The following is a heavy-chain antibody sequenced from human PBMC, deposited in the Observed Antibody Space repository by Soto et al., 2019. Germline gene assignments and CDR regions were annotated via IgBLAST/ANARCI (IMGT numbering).Heavy chain of an antibody. CDR2: IHYSGST. V-gene: IGHV4-39*01. J-gene: IGHJ4*02. CDR3: ARHEGNGNVWPLDY. CDR1: GDSIGTTHSY. Sequence: SETLSLTGTVSGDSIGTTHSYWAWIRQSTGKGLEWIGNIHYSGSTYYMPSLRSRVTLSVDTSKNQFSLRLTSVTAEDTAVYYCARHEGNGNVWPLDYWGQGILVTVSS. D-gene: IGHD2-8*01.